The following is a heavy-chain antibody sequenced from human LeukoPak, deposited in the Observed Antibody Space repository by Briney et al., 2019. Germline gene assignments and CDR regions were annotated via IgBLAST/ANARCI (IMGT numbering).Heavy chain of an antibody. V-gene: IGHV3-66*01. CDR2: IRSDGTT. CDR3: ARDHGVQLRLGVDGMDV. J-gene: IGHJ6*02. CDR1: GFTVSSNY. D-gene: IGHD1-1*01. Sequence: GGFLRLSCAASGFTVSSNYMSWVRQAPGKGLEWVSVIRSDGTTDYADSVKGRFDVSRDNFKNTLYLQMNSLRAEDTAVYYCARDHGVQLRLGVDGMDVWGQGTTVTVSS.